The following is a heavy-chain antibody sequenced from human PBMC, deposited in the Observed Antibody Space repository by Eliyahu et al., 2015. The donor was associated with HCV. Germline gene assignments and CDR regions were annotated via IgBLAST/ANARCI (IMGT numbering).Heavy chain of an antibody. CDR2: IYHSGST. CDR3: ARDSPYGDYSVYYYGMDV. V-gene: IGHV4-38-2*02. CDR1: GYSISSGYY. Sequence: QVQLQESGPGLVKPSETLSLTCAVSGYSISSGYYWGWIRQPPGKGLEWIGSIYHSGSTYYNPSLKSRVTISVDTSKNQFSLKLSSVTAADTAVYYCARDSPYGDYSVYYYGMDVWGQGTTVTVSS. D-gene: IGHD4-17*01. J-gene: IGHJ6*02.